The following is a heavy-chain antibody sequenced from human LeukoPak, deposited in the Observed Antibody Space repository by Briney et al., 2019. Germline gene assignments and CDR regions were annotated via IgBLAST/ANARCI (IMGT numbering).Heavy chain of an antibody. D-gene: IGHD4-11*01. CDR1: GYTFTGYY. Sequence: PSVKVSCKASGYTFTGYYMHWVRQAPGQGHEWMVWINPNSGGTNYAQKFQGRVTMTRDTSISTAYMELSRLRSDDTAVYYCAVLHTVKSLFDYWGQGTMVTVSS. CDR3: AVLHTVKSLFDY. V-gene: IGHV1-2*02. J-gene: IGHJ4*02. CDR2: INPNSGGT.